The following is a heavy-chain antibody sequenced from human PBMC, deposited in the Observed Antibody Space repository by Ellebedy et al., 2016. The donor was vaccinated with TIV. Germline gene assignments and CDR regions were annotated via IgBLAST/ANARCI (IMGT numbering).Heavy chain of an antibody. J-gene: IGHJ5*02. CDR1: GYTFTSYG. Sequence: ASVKVSXXASGYTFTSYGISWVRQAPGQGLEWMGWISAYNGNTNYAQKLQGRVTMTTDTSTSTAYMELRSLRSDDTAVYYCASVAGWRNWFDPWGQGTLVTVSS. CDR2: ISAYNGNT. CDR3: ASVAGWRNWFDP. D-gene: IGHD2-15*01. V-gene: IGHV1-18*01.